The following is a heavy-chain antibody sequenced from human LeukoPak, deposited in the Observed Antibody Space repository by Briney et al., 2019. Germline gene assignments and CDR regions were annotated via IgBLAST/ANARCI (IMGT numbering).Heavy chain of an antibody. Sequence: SETLSLTCAVYGGSFSGYYWSWIRQPPGKGLEWIGEINHSGSTNYNPSLKSRVTISVDTSKNQFSLKLSSVTAADTAVYYCARLSALSGSGSYWGQGTLVTVSS. CDR3: ARLSALSGSGSY. J-gene: IGHJ4*02. CDR1: GGSFSGYY. D-gene: IGHD3-10*01. CDR2: INHSGST. V-gene: IGHV4-34*01.